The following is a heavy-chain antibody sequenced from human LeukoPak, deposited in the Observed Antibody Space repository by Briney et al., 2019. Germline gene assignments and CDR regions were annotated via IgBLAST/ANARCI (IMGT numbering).Heavy chain of an antibody. V-gene: IGHV4-4*07. Sequence: SETLSLTCTVSGDSISNFYWSWIRQPAGKGLEWIGRIYTSGSTNYNPSLKSRVTISVDTSKNQFSLKLNSVTAADTAVYYCAKETAAGTGYYYYYMDVWGKGTTVTVSS. CDR2: IYTSGST. D-gene: IGHD6-13*01. CDR1: GDSISNFY. J-gene: IGHJ6*03. CDR3: AKETAAGTGYYYYYMDV.